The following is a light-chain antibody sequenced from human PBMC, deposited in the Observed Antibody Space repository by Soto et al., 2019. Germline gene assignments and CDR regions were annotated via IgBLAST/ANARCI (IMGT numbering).Light chain of an antibody. V-gene: IGKV1-8*01. CDR3: QQYYSYPRT. CDR1: QGISSY. J-gene: IGKJ2*01. Sequence: AIRMTQSPSSLSASTGDRVTITCRASQGISSYLAWYQQKPGKAPKLLIYAASTLQSGVPSRFSGSGSGTDFTLTISCLQSEDFATYYGQQYYSYPRTFGQGTKLESK. CDR2: AAS.